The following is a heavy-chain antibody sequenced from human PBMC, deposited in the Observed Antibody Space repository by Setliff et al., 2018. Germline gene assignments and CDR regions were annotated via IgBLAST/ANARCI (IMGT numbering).Heavy chain of an antibody. V-gene: IGHV1-18*01. J-gene: IGHJ4*02. D-gene: IGHD2-21*01. CDR3: ARDRGLEADVVSLINMGDF. Sequence: ASVKVSCKTSGYTFTNFGISWVRQAPGQGLEWMGWISGYNGNTNYAQKFQSRVTMTTDTFTNTAYMELRSLRXXXXXXXYXARDRGLEADVVSLINMGDFWGQGTLVTVSS. CDR2: ISGYNGNT. CDR1: GYTFTNFG.